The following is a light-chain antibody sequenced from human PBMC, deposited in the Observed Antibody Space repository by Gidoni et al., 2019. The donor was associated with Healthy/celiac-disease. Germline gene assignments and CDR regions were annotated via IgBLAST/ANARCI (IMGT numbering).Light chain of an antibody. J-gene: IGKJ1*01. CDR2: DAS. CDR3: QQRSNLPRT. V-gene: IGKV3-11*01. Sequence: IVLTQYPATLSLSPGERATLSCRASQSVSSYLAWYQQKPGQAPRLLIYDASNRATGIPARFSGSGPGTDFTLTISSLEPEDFAVYYCQQRSNLPRTFXXXTKVEIK. CDR1: QSVSSY.